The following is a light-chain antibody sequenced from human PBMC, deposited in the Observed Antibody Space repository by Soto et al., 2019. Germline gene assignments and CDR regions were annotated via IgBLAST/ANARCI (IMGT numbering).Light chain of an antibody. CDR2: AAS. Sequence: DIQMTQSAASLSVSLGDRVTITWRASQDIADYLAWYQQKPGQVPNLLIYAASTLQSGVPSRFTGSLYGTDFTLTITGLQPEDFATYYCQNYNSAPWTFGRGTKVDIK. J-gene: IGKJ1*01. V-gene: IGKV1-27*01. CDR3: QNYNSAPWT. CDR1: QDIADY.